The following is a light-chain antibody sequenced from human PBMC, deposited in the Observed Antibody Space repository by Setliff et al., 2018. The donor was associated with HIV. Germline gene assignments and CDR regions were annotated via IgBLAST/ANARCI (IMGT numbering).Light chain of an antibody. V-gene: IGLV2-11*01. J-gene: IGLJ1*01. CDR1: SSDIGAYNY. CDR3: CSYAGTYTYL. Sequence: QSVLTRPRSVSGSPGQSVTFSCTGSSSDIGAYNYVSWYQQHPGKAPKLIIYDVTKRPSGVPDRFSGSKSGDTASLTISGLQSEDEADYYCCSYAGTYTYLFGTGTKVTVL. CDR2: DVT.